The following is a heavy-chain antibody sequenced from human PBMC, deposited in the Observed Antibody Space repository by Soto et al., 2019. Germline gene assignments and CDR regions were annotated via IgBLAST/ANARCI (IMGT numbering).Heavy chain of an antibody. J-gene: IGHJ6*02. Sequence: GGSLRLSCVASGHTFQNYAMTWVRQAPGKGLEWVSSISSSSSYIYYADSVKGRFTISRDNAKNSLYLQMNSLRAEDTAVYYCARGTGTDYYGMDVWGQGTTVTVSS. CDR1: GHTFQNYA. CDR3: ARGTGTDYYGMDV. V-gene: IGHV3-21*01. CDR2: ISSSSSYI.